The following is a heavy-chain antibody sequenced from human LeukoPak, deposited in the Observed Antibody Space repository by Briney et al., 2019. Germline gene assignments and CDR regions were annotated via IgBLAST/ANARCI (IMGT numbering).Heavy chain of an antibody. V-gene: IGHV3-53*01. CDR1: GFTVSSNY. D-gene: IGHD3-10*01. CDR2: IYSGGDT. Sequence: GGSLRLSCAASGFTVSSNYMSWVCQAPGKGPEWVAIIYSGGDTFYADSVKGRFTISRDSSKNTLFLQMISLRAEDTAVYYCAIDHITMIRGVSYYCYGMDVWGQGTTVTVSS. CDR3: AIDHITMIRGVSYYCYGMDV. J-gene: IGHJ6*02.